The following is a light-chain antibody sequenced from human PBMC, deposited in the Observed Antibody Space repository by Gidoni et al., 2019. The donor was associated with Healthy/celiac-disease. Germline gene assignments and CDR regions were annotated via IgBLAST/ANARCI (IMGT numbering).Light chain of an antibody. Sequence: SYELTQPPSVSVSPGQTASITCSGDKLGDKYACWYQQKPGQSPVLVIYQDIKRPSGIPERFSCSNSGNTATLTISGTQAMDEADYYCQAWDSSTVGVFGGGTKLTVL. V-gene: IGLV3-1*01. CDR1: KLGDKY. CDR2: QDI. CDR3: QAWDSSTVGV. J-gene: IGLJ2*01.